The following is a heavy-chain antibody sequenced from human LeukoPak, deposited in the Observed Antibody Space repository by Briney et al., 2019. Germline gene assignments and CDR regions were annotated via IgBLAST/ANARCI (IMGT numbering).Heavy chain of an antibody. CDR3: ARFGSRRLVRGYYYYMDV. J-gene: IGHJ6*03. CDR1: GGSMNTYY. CDR2: IHYSGST. Sequence: PSETLSLTCNVSGGSMNTYYWTWIRQPPGKGLEWIGHIHYSGSTDYSPSLKSRLTISVDTSKNQFSLRLSSVTAADTAVYYCARFGSRRLVRGYYYYMDVWGKGTTVTVSS. D-gene: IGHD2-8*02. V-gene: IGHV4-59*01.